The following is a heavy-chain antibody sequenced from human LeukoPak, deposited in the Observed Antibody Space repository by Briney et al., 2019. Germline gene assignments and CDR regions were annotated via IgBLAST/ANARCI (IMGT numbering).Heavy chain of an antibody. V-gene: IGHV4-59*01. Sequence: SETLSLTCTVSGGSISSYYWSWIRQPPGKGLEWIGYTYYGGSTNYNPSLKSRVTISVDTSKNQFSLKLSSVTAADTAVYYCAREPIYCSTTSCNYYFDCWGQGTLVTVSS. D-gene: IGHD2-2*01. CDR2: TYYGGST. CDR3: AREPIYCSTTSCNYYFDC. CDR1: GGSISSYY. J-gene: IGHJ4*02.